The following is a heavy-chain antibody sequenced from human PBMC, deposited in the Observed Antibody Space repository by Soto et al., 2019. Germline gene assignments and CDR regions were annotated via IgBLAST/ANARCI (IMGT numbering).Heavy chain of an antibody. D-gene: IGHD3-16*01. V-gene: IGHV3-23*01. J-gene: IGHJ4*02. CDR3: AKDLTGAFGNFFDS. Sequence: LRLSCASSGFTFNNYAMSWVRLAPGKGLEWVSGISGSGDSRYYTESVKGRFTISRDNSKNTVYLQMNSLRAEDTAMYYCAKDLTGAFGNFFDSSGQGTLVTVSS. CDR1: GFTFNNYA. CDR2: ISGSGDSR.